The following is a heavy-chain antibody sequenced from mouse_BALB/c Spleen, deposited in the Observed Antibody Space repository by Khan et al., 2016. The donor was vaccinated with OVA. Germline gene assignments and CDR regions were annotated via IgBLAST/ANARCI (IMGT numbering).Heavy chain of an antibody. CDR3: ARRTTGYAMDY. Sequence: QVQLQQSGAELARPGASVKMSCEASGYTFPSNTMHWVKQRPGQGLEWIGYINPRSDYTIYNQKFKDKATLTADISSTTAYMQLSSLTSDDSAVYYCARRTTGYAMDYWGQGTSVTVSS. V-gene: IGHV1-4*01. CDR1: GYTFPSNT. D-gene: IGHD2-14*01. CDR2: INPRSDYT. J-gene: IGHJ4*01.